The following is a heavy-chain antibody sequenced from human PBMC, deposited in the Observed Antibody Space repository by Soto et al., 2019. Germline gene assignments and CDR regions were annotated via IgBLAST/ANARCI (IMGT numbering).Heavy chain of an antibody. D-gene: IGHD3-9*01. Sequence: PSETLSLTCTVSGGSISSSSYYWGWIRQPPGKGLEWIGSIYYSGSTYYNPSLKSRVTISVDTSKNQFSLKPSSVTAADTAVYYCARQGDLTGYYSGPFDYWGQGTLVTVSS. J-gene: IGHJ4*02. CDR3: ARQGDLTGYYSGPFDY. CDR1: GGSISSSSYY. V-gene: IGHV4-39*01. CDR2: IYYSGST.